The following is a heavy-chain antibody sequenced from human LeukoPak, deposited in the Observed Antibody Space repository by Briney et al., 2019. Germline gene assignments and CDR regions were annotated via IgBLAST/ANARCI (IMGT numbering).Heavy chain of an antibody. CDR1: GGSISSNW. J-gene: IGHJ4*02. Sequence: SETLSLTCAVSGGSISSNWWSWVRQPPGKGLEWIGEIYHSGTTNSNPSLKSRVTISVDKTKNQFSLSLSSVTAADTAVYYCARHIAITGLRGFDYWGQGTLVTVSS. CDR2: IYHSGTT. CDR3: ARHIAITGLRGFDY. V-gene: IGHV4-4*02. D-gene: IGHD1-20*01.